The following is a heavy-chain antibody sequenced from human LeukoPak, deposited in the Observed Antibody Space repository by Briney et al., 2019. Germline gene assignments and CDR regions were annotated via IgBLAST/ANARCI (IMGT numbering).Heavy chain of an antibody. V-gene: IGHV4-59*08. CDR1: GASISSYY. D-gene: IGHD2-15*01. CDR2: IHYSGDT. CDR3: AGYCVGGSCADS. Sequence: PSETLSLTCTVSGASISSYYWTWIRQPPGKGLEWIGYIHYSGDTKCNPSLKSRVTISVDTSKNQVSLQLNSVTAADTAVYYCAGYCVGGSCADSWGQGTLVTLSS. J-gene: IGHJ4*02.